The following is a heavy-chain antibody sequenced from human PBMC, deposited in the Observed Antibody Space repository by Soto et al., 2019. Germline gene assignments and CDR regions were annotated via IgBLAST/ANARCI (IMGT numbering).Heavy chain of an antibody. CDR2: ISWNSGSI. Sequence: GGSLKLSFAASGFTFDEYAMHLGRQAPGKGMEWVSGISWNSGSIGYAESVKGRFTISRDNAKTSLYLQMNSLRDEATALYYCAKKGPATSWYFDLWGRGTLVTVSS. V-gene: IGHV3-9*01. D-gene: IGHD2-2*01. CDR1: GFTFDEYA. CDR3: AKKGPATSWYFDL. J-gene: IGHJ2*01.